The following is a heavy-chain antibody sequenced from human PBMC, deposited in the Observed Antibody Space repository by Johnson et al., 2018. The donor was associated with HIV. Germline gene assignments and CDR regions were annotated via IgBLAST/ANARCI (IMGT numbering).Heavy chain of an antibody. CDR2: IRSKAYGGTT. CDR1: GFTFGDYA. Sequence: VQLVESGGGLIQPGGSLRLSCAASGFTFGDYAMSWFRQAPGKGLEWVGFIRSKAYGGTTEYAASVKGRFTISRDDSKSIAYLQINSLRAEDTALYYCARDGQDRDDAFDIWGQGTMVTVSS. V-gene: IGHV3-49*03. CDR3: ARDGQDRDDAFDI. J-gene: IGHJ3*02. D-gene: IGHD3-22*01.